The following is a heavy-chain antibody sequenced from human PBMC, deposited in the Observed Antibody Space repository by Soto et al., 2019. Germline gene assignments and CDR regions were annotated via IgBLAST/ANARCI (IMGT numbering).Heavy chain of an antibody. CDR1: GGTFRNYA. Sequence: QVQLVQSGAEVKKPGSSVKLSCKTSGGTFRNYAINWVRQAHGQGLEWMGGSIPVFGTANYAQTFQGRFTITADESTSTAYMELSSLRSEDTAVYYCAIPLPKQQLVRGAFDHWVQGTLVTVAS. J-gene: IGHJ4*02. D-gene: IGHD6-13*01. CDR2: SIPVFGTA. CDR3: AIPLPKQQLVRGAFDH. V-gene: IGHV1-69*01.